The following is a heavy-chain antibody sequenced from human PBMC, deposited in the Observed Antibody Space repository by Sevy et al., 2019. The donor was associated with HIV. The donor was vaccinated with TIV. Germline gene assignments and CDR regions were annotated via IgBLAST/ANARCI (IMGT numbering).Heavy chain of an antibody. J-gene: IGHJ4*02. D-gene: IGHD2-15*01. Sequence: GGSLRLSCAASGFTFSSYSMNWVRQAPGKGLEWVSYISSGSSTIYYADSVKGRFTISRDNAKKSLYLQMNSLRDEDTAVYYCARVSICSGGSCYSHFDYWGQGTLVTVSS. CDR2: ISSGSSTI. CDR1: GFTFSSYS. CDR3: ARVSICSGGSCYSHFDY. V-gene: IGHV3-48*02.